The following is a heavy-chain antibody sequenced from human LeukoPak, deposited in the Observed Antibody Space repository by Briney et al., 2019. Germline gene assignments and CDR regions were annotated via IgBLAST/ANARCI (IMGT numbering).Heavy chain of an antibody. D-gene: IGHD6-19*01. CDR3: ASIAVAGTNDY. CDR2: INHSGST. CDR1: GGSFSGYY. J-gene: IGHJ4*02. V-gene: IGHV4-34*01. Sequence: PSETLSLTCAAYGGSFSGYYWSWIRQPPGKGLGWIGEINHSGSTNYNTSLKSRVTISVDTSKNQFSLKLSSVTAADTAVYYCASIAVAGTNDYWGEGTLVTVSS.